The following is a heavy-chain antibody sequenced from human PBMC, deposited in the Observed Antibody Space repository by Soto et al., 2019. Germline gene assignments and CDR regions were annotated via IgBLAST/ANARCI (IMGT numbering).Heavy chain of an antibody. V-gene: IGHV3-30*18. CDR3: AKDYVRTQYYYYYMDV. CDR2: ISYDGSNK. CDR1: GFTFSSYG. D-gene: IGHD3-10*02. Sequence: PGGSLRLSCAASGFTFSSYGMHWVRQAPGKGLEWVAAISYDGSNKYYGDSVKGRFTISRDNSKNTLYLQMSSLTDEDTAVYYCAKDYVRTQYYYYYMDVWGKGTTVTVSS. J-gene: IGHJ6*03.